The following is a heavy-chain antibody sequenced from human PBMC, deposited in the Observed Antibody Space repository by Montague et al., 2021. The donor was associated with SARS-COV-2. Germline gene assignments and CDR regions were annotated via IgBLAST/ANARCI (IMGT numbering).Heavy chain of an antibody. J-gene: IGHJ5*02. CDR2: IHSAGRGT. CDR3: AKVGDILTGYSLINLDA. Sequence: LSLSLSASGFTFTNSPMSWVRQAPGKGLDWVSVIHSAGRGTYYADSVQGRFTISRDNLKNTVYLQMNNLRDVDTAVYYCAKVGDILTGYSLINLDAWGQGTLVVVSS. D-gene: IGHD3-9*01. CDR1: GFTFTNSP. V-gene: IGHV3-23*03.